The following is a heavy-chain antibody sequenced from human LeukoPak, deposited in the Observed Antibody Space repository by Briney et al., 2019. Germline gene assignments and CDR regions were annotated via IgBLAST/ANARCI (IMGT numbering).Heavy chain of an antibody. D-gene: IGHD3-22*01. Sequence: ASVKVSCKASGYTFTSYYMHWARQAPGQGLEWMGIINPSGGSTSYAQKFQGRVTMTRDTSTSTVYMELSSLRSEDTAVYYCAREGRYYYDSSGAMHAFDIWGQGTMVTVSS. J-gene: IGHJ3*02. V-gene: IGHV1-46*01. CDR3: AREGRYYYDSSGAMHAFDI. CDR1: GYTFTSYY. CDR2: INPSGGST.